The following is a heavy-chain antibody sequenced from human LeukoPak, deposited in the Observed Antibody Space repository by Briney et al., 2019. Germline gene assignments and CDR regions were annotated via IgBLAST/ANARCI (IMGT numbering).Heavy chain of an antibody. CDR1: GFTFSSYE. J-gene: IGHJ3*02. Sequence: PGGSLRLSCAASGFTFSSYEMNWVRQAPGKGLEWVSYISSSGSTIYYADSVKGRFTISRDNAKNSLYLQMNSLRAEDTAVYYCARVSGGIPTHDAFDIWGQGTMVTVSS. D-gene: IGHD2-21*01. V-gene: IGHV3-48*03. CDR3: ARVSGGIPTHDAFDI. CDR2: ISSSGSTI.